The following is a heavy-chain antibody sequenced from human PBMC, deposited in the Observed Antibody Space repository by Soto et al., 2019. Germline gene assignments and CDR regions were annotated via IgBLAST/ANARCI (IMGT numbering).Heavy chain of an antibody. CDR3: ARVERITIFAVVIREGYFDY. CDR1: GGSISSSNW. J-gene: IGHJ4*02. CDR2: IYHSGST. D-gene: IGHD3-3*01. V-gene: IGHV4-4*02. Sequence: SETLSLTCAVSGGSISSSNWWSWVRQPPGKGLEWIGEIYHSGSTNYNPSLKGRVTISVDKSKNQFSLKLSSVTAADTAVYYCARVERITIFAVVIREGYFDYWGQGTLVTVSS.